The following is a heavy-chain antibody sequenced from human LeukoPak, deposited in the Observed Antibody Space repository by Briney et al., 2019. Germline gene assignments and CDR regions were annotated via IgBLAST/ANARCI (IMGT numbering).Heavy chain of an antibody. V-gene: IGHV4-59*01. CDR2: IYYSGST. CDR3: ARWGGGVVTAIRYFDY. CDR1: GGSISSYY. J-gene: IGHJ4*02. D-gene: IGHD2-21*02. Sequence: SETLSLTCTVSGGSISSYYRSWIRQPPGKGLEWIGYIYYSGSTNYNPSLKSRVTISVDTSKNQFSLKLSSVTAADTAAYYCARWGGGVVTAIRYFDYWGQGTLVTVSS.